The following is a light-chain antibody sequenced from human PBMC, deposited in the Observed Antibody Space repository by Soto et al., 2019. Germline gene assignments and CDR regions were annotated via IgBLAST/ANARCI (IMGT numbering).Light chain of an antibody. J-gene: IGKJ5*01. CDR3: QQYNNWPPIT. CDR2: GAS. CDR1: QSVSSK. V-gene: IGKV3-15*01. Sequence: EIVMTQSPATLSVSPGERATLSCRASQSVSSKLAWYQQKTGQAPRLLIYGASTRATGIPARFSGSGSGTEFTLTISSLQYEDFAVYYCQQYNNWPPITFGQGTRLEIK.